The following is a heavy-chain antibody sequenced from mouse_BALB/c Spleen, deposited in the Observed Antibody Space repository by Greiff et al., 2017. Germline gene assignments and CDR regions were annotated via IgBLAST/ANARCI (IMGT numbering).Heavy chain of an antibody. CDR3: ARQTYYRPYYAMDY. V-gene: IGHV2-6-2*01. Sequence: VQRVESGPDLVAPSQSLSITCTVSGFSLTSYGVHWVRQPPGKGLEWLVVIWSDGSTTYNSALKSRLSISKDNSKSQVFLKMNSLQTDDTAMYYCARQTYYRPYYAMDYWGQGTSVTVSS. CDR2: IWSDGST. J-gene: IGHJ4*01. CDR1: GFSLTSYG. D-gene: IGHD2-14*01.